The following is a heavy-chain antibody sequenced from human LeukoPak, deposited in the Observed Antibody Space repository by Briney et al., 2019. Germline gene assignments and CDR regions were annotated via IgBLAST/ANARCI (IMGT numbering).Heavy chain of an antibody. CDR1: GFTFSSSA. Sequence: AGGSLRLSCAVSGFTFSSSAMNWVRQAPGKGLEWVSGISRSGGHTYYADSVKGRFTISRDNSKNTLYLQMNSLRADDTAVYYCAKRRYAGSGPFDYWGQGTLVTVSS. J-gene: IGHJ4*02. V-gene: IGHV3-23*01. CDR2: ISRSGGHT. CDR3: AKRRYAGSGPFDY. D-gene: IGHD3-10*01.